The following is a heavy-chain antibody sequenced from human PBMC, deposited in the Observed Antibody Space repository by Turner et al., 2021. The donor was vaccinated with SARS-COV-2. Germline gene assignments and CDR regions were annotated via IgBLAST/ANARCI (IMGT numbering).Heavy chain of an antibody. CDR1: ALTGSSNY. Sequence: EVQLVESGGGLIQPGGSLRLSCAGAALTGSSNYLSWVRQAPGKGLVWVSVIYSGGSTYYAVSVKGRFTISSDNSKNTLYLQMNSLRAEDTAVYYCARDLMEVGGMDVWGQGTTVTVSS. J-gene: IGHJ6*02. CDR3: ARDLMEVGGMDV. D-gene: IGHD3-3*01. V-gene: IGHV3-53*01. CDR2: IYSGGST.